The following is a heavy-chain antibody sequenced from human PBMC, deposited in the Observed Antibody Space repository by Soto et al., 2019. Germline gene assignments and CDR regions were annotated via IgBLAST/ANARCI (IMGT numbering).Heavy chain of an antibody. CDR2: IYYSGST. CDR1: GVSISSGDYY. V-gene: IGHV4-30-4*01. Sequence: PSETLSHTCPVSGVSISSGDYYWSWIRQPPGKGLEWIGYIYYSGSTYYNPSLKSRVTISVDTSKNQFSLKLSSVTAADTAVYYCASMTTVVTPPDYWGQGTLVTVSS. CDR3: ASMTTVVTPPDY. J-gene: IGHJ4*02. D-gene: IGHD4-17*01.